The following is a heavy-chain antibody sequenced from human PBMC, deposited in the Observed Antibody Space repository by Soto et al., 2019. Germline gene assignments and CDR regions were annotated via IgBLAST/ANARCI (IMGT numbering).Heavy chain of an antibody. V-gene: IGHV1-8*01. Sequence: QVQLVQSGAEVKKPGASVKVSCKASGYTFTSYDINWVRQATGQGLEWMGWMNPNSGNIGYAQKFQGRVTMTRDTSISTAYMGVSSLGSEGTAVYYCARTPSGVVGAPRINWFDPWGQGTLVTVSS. J-gene: IGHJ5*02. CDR2: MNPNSGNI. D-gene: IGHD2-15*01. CDR3: ARTPSGVVGAPRINWFDP. CDR1: GYTFTSYD.